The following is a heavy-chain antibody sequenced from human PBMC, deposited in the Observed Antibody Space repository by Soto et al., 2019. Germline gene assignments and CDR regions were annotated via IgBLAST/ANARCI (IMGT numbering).Heavy chain of an antibody. V-gene: IGHV3-23*01. CDR2: ISGSGEST. CDR1: GFTFSNYA. J-gene: IGHJ5*02. CDR3: ATRITGYCITSACRGEYNWFDP. D-gene: IGHD2-15*01. Sequence: GGSLRLSCTASYAASGFTFSNYAMNWVRQAPGKGLEWVSVISGSGESTHYADSVRGRFTISRDNSKNTVYLQMNSLRADDTAVYYCATRITGYCITSACRGEYNWFDPWGQGTLATVSS.